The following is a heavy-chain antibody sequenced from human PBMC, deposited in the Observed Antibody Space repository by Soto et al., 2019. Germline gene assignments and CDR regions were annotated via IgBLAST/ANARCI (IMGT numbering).Heavy chain of an antibody. Sequence: SETLSHTSTVSGCSVSTGMEDWGWVRPPPGKALEFIGYMYKTGETLLNSSLKSRVTLSMETSKNQFSLTLSSVTAADTAVYFCMKAHESGDFLGLSVWGPGTTVT. J-gene: IGHJ6*02. CDR2: MYKTGET. D-gene: IGHD3-10*01. V-gene: IGHV4-61*01. CDR3: MKAHESGDFLGLSV. CDR1: GCSVSTGMED.